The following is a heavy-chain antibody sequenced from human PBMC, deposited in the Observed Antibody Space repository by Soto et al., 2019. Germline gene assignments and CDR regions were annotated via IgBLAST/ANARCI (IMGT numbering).Heavy chain of an antibody. CDR2: FIPILGAA. D-gene: IGHD3-10*01. J-gene: IGHJ6*02. V-gene: IGHV1-69*12. CDR3: ASPRDNYYYNGMDV. Sequence: QVQLVQSGAEVKKPGSSVKVSCKASGGTFSSYAISWVRQAPGQGLEWMGGFIPILGAADYAQNFQGRVTIAADESTSTAYMELSSLRSEDTAVYYCASPRDNYYYNGMDVWGQGTTVTVSS. CDR1: GGTFSSYA.